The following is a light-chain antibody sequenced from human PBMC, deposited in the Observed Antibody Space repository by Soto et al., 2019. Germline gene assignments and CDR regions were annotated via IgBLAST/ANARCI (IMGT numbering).Light chain of an antibody. Sequence: IQMTQSPSALSASVGDRVTITCRASQGIRDDLGWYQQKPGEAPKALIYGASNLQSGVPSRFSASGSGTDFTLTISSLQPEDFATYYCQHYNSFSRTFGQGTKVEV. CDR3: QHYNSFSRT. CDR1: QGIRDD. J-gene: IGKJ1*01. V-gene: IGKV1-17*01. CDR2: GAS.